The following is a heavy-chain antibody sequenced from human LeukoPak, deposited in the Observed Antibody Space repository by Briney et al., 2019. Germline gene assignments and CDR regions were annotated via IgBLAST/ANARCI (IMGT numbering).Heavy chain of an antibody. V-gene: IGHV5-51*01. Sequence: GESLKISCKGSGYSFTSYWIGWVRQMPGKGLEWMGIIYPGDSDTRYSPSFQGQVTISADKSISTAYLQWSSLKASDTAMYYCALSYSYGSMGSWYFDLWGRGTLVTVSS. J-gene: IGHJ2*01. CDR1: GYSFTSYW. D-gene: IGHD5-18*01. CDR2: IYPGDSDT. CDR3: ALSYSYGSMGSWYFDL.